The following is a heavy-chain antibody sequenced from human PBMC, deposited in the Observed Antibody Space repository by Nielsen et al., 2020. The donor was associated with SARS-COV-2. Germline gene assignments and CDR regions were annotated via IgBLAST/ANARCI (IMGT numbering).Heavy chain of an antibody. V-gene: IGHV3-15*01. J-gene: IGHJ6*02. CDR2: IKSKTDGGTT. Sequence: WIRQPPGKGLEWVGRIKSKTDGGTTDYAAPVKGRFTISRDDSKNTLYLQMNSLKTEDTAVYYCTTCGGDVFYYYYGMDVWGQGTTVTVSS. D-gene: IGHD2-21*01. CDR3: TTCGGDVFYYYYGMDV.